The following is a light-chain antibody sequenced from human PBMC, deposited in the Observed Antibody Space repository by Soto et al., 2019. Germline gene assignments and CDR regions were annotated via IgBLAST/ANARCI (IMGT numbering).Light chain of an antibody. Sequence: QSVLTQPPSVSGAPGQRVTISCTGSSSNIGAGYDVHWYHKLPGTAPKLLIYGNSNRPSGVPDRFSGSKSGTSASLAITGLQAEDGADYYCQSYDSSLSGSEVFGTGTKLTVL. CDR1: SSNIGAGYD. V-gene: IGLV1-40*01. CDR3: QSYDSSLSGSEV. J-gene: IGLJ1*01. CDR2: GNS.